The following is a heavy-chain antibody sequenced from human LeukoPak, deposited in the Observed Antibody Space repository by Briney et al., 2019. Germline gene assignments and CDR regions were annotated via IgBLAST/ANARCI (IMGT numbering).Heavy chain of an antibody. CDR3: ARGRYCTNGICHFDY. J-gene: IGHJ4*02. D-gene: IGHD2-8*01. CDR1: GGSISSGGYY. V-gene: IGHV4-31*03. Sequence: SETLSLTCTVSGGSISSGGYYWSWIRQHPGKGPEWIGYIYYSGSTYYNPSLKSRVTISVDTSKNQFSLKLSSVTAADTAVYYCARGRYCTNGICHFDYWGQGTLVTVSS. CDR2: IYYSGST.